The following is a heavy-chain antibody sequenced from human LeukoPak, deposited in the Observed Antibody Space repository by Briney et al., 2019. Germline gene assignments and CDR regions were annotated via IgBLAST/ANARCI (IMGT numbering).Heavy chain of an antibody. D-gene: IGHD1-14*01. Sequence: GASVKVSCKASGYTFTGYYMHWVRQAPGQGLEWMGWINPNSGGTNYAQKFQGRVTMTRDTSTSTVYMELSSLRSEDTAVYYCARISESGPEGDYWGQGTLVTVSS. V-gene: IGHV1-2*02. CDR3: ARISESGPEGDY. J-gene: IGHJ4*02. CDR1: GYTFTGYY. CDR2: INPNSGGT.